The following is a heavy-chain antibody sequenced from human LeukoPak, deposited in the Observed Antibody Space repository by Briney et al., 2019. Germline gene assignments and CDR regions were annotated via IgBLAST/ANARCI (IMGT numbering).Heavy chain of an antibody. CDR1: GFTFSPVW. CDR2: IINDGSYT. CDR3: ARSIAYYYGSGSYY. J-gene: IGHJ4*02. V-gene: IGHV3-74*01. D-gene: IGHD3-10*01. Sequence: GGSLRLSCAASGFTFSPVWMHWVRQAPGKGLMWVSHIINDGSYTTYADSVKGRFTISRDNAKNTVYLQMNSLRAEDTAVYYCARSIAYYYGSGSYYWGQGTLVTVSS.